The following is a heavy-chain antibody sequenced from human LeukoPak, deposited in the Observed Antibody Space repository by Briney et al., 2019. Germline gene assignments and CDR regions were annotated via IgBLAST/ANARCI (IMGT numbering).Heavy chain of an antibody. Sequence: ASVKVSCKASGYTFTGYYMHWVRQAPGQGLEWMGWINPNSGGTNYAQKFQGRVTMTRDTSISTAYMELSRLRSDDTAVYYCARDAPRFSYGGQGDYWGQGTLVTASS. J-gene: IGHJ4*02. CDR2: INPNSGGT. V-gene: IGHV1-2*02. CDR3: ARDAPRFSYGGQGDY. CDR1: GYTFTGYY. D-gene: IGHD4-23*01.